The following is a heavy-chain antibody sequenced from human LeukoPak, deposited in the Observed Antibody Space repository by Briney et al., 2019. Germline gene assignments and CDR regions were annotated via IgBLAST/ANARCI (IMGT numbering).Heavy chain of an antibody. CDR2: IIPIFGTA. V-gene: IGHV1-69*05. CDR1: GGTFSSYA. Sequence: ASVKVSCKASGGTFSSYAISWVRQAPGQGLEWMGGIIPIFGTANYAQKFQGRVTMTRNTSISTAYMELSSLRSEDTAVYYCARGHLSTVDTLGGYYYYGMDVWGQGTTVTVSS. D-gene: IGHD4-23*01. CDR3: ARGHLSTVDTLGGYYYYGMDV. J-gene: IGHJ6*02.